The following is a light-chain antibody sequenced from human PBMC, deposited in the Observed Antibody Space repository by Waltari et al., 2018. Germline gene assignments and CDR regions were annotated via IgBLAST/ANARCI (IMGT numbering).Light chain of an antibody. CDR2: EVF. CDR1: TGDVGSFDL. V-gene: IGLV2-23*02. CDR3: CSYAGRGTYV. Sequence: QSALTQPASVSGPPGQSLTISCSGTTGDVGSFDLFSWYQQHPGEAPKLLICEVFKRPPDTSSRFSGAKSGSTASLTISGLQPEDEADYYCCSYAGRGTYVFGSGTKVTVL. J-gene: IGLJ1*01.